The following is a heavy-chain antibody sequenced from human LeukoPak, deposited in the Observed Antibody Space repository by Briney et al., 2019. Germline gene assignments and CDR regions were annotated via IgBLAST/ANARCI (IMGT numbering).Heavy chain of an antibody. J-gene: IGHJ3*02. Sequence: GGPLRLSCAASGFTFSNAWMSWVRQAPGKGLEWVGRIKSKTDGGTTDYAAPVKGRFTISRDDSKNTLYLQMNSLKTEDTAVYYCTTGSLGRRAFDIWGQGTMVTVSS. D-gene: IGHD1-26*01. CDR2: IKSKTDGGTT. CDR1: GFTFSNAW. CDR3: TTGSLGRRAFDI. V-gene: IGHV3-15*01.